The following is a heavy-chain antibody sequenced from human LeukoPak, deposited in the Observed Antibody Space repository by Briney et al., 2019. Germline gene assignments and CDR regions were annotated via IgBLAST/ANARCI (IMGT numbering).Heavy chain of an antibody. Sequence: GGALRLSCAASGFTFSSYSMNWVRQAPGKGLEWVSSISSSSSYIYYADSVKGRFTISRDNAKNSLYLQMNSLRAEDTAVYYCARIWFGEFDYWGQGTLVTVSS. CDR3: ARIWFGEFDY. CDR1: GFTFSSYS. CDR2: ISSSSSYI. V-gene: IGHV3-21*01. D-gene: IGHD3-10*01. J-gene: IGHJ4*02.